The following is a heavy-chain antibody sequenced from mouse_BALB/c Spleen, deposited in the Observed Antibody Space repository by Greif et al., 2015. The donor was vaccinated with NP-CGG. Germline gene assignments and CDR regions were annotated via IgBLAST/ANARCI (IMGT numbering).Heavy chain of an antibody. CDR1: GYSFTGYF. CDR3: GRGGDYRYDGGYAMDY. V-gene: IGHV1-37*01. D-gene: IGHD2-14*01. J-gene: IGHJ4*01. CDR2: INPYNGDT. Sequence: VQLQHSGPELVKPGASVKISCKASGYSFTGYFMNWVKQSHGKSLEWIGRINPYNGDTFYNQKFKGKATLTVDKSSSTAHMELLSLTSEYSAVYYCGRGGDYRYDGGYAMDYWGQGTSVPVSS.